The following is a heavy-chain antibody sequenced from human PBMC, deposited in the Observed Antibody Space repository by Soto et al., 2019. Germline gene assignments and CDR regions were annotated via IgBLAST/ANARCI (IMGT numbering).Heavy chain of an antibody. V-gene: IGHV3-30*18. CDR1: GFTFSSYG. CDR3: AKELLLEVEMDTIGYYYGMDV. Sequence: LRLSCAASGFTFSSYGMHWVRQAPGKGLEWVAVISYDGSNKYYADSVKGRFTISRDNSKNTLYLQMNSLRAEDTAVYYCAKELLLEVEMDTIGYYYGMDVWGQGTTVTVSS. J-gene: IGHJ6*02. CDR2: ISYDGSNK. D-gene: IGHD5-18*01.